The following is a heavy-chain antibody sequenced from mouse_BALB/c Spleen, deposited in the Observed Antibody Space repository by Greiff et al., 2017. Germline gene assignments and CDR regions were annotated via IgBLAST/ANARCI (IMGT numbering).Heavy chain of an antibody. Sequence: QVQLKESGPGLVAPSQSLSITCTVSGFSLTGYGVNWVRQPPGKGLEWLGMIWGDGSTVYNSALKSRLSISKDNSKSQVFLKMNSLQTDDTARYYCARYGNYDYAMDYWGQGTSVTVSS. V-gene: IGHV2-6-7*01. CDR3: ARYGNYDYAMDY. CDR1: GFSLTGYG. CDR2: IWGDGST. J-gene: IGHJ4*01. D-gene: IGHD2-10*02.